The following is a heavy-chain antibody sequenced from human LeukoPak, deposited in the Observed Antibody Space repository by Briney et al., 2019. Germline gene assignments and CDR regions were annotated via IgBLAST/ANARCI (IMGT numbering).Heavy chain of an antibody. D-gene: IGHD3-10*01. CDR1: GFTFSSYA. CDR3: AKDQEKYYYGSGSYHPSYYYYYGMDV. CDR2: ISGSGGST. Sequence: GGSLRLSCAASGFTFSSYAMSWVRQVPGKGLEWVSAISGSGGSTYYADSVKGRFTISRDNSKNTLYLQMNSLRAEDTAVYYCAKDQEKYYYGSGSYHPSYYYYYGMDVWGQGTTVTVSS. J-gene: IGHJ6*02. V-gene: IGHV3-23*01.